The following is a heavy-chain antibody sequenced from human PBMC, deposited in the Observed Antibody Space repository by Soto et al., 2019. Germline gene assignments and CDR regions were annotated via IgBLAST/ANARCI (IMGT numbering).Heavy chain of an antibody. J-gene: IGHJ4*02. D-gene: IGHD2-8*02. Sequence: GXLRLSCAASGFTFXYAWXSWVRQAPGKGLEWVGRIKSKIDGETTDYAAPVKGRFIISRDDSKNTLYLQMSSLKTEDTAVYYCATDRILYWFDFWGQGTQVTVSS. CDR2: IKSKIDGETT. CDR1: GFTFXYAW. CDR3: ATDRILYWFDF. V-gene: IGHV3-15*01.